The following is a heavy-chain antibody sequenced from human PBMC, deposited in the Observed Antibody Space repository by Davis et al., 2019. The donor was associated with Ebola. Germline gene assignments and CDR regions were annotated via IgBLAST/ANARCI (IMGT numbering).Heavy chain of an antibody. V-gene: IGHV4-59*01. CDR2: VYYSGNT. CDR3: ARGGNWFDP. CDR1: GGSISSYY. Sequence: PSETLSLTCTVSGGSISSYYWCWIRQPPGKGLEWIGYVYYSGNTKYNPSLKSRVTISVDTSKTQFSLKLSSVTAADTAVYYCARGGNWFDPWGQGTLVTVSS. J-gene: IGHJ5*02.